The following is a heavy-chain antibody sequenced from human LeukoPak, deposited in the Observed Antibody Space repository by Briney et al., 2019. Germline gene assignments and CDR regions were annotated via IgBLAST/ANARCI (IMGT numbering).Heavy chain of an antibody. CDR3: ARDGLDYYDSSGYLAGVVC. CDR2: ISAYNGNT. V-gene: IGHV1-18*01. Sequence: ASVKVSCKASGYTFTSYGISWVRQAPGQGLEWMGWISAYNGNTNYAQKLQGRVTMTTDTSTSTAYMELRSLRSDDTAVYYCARDGLDYYDSSGYLAGVVCWGQGTLVTVSS. D-gene: IGHD3-22*01. J-gene: IGHJ4*02. CDR1: GYTFTSYG.